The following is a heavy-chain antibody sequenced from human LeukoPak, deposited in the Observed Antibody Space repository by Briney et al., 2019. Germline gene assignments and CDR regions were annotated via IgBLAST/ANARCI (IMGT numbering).Heavy chain of an antibody. J-gene: IGHJ4*02. CDR2: INPSGGST. CDR1: GYTFTSYY. CDR3: ARGPRITMVRGVIIIFDY. Sequence: ASVKVSCKASGYTFTSYYMHWVRQAPGQGLEWMGIINPSGGSTSYAQKFQGGVTMTRDTSTSTVYMELSSLRSEDTAVYYCARGPRITMVRGVIIIFDYWGQGTLVTVSS. D-gene: IGHD3-10*01. V-gene: IGHV1-46*01.